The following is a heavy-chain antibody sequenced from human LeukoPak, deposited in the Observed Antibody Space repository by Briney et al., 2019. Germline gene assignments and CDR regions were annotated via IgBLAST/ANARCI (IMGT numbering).Heavy chain of an antibody. D-gene: IGHD6-13*01. CDR2: INPNSGGT. Sequence: GASVKVSCKASGYTFTGYYMHWVRQAPGQGLEWMGWINPNSGGTNYAQKFQGRVTMTRDTSISTAYMDLNTLTSDDTAVYYCAREGYSSSWRGYYFDFWGQGTLVTVSS. CDR1: GYTFTGYY. V-gene: IGHV1-2*02. J-gene: IGHJ4*02. CDR3: AREGYSSSWRGYYFDF.